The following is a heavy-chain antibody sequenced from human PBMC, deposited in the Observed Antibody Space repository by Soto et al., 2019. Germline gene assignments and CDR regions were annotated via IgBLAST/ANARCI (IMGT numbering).Heavy chain of an antibody. CDR2: IYSGGST. J-gene: IGHJ6*02. Sequence: GGSLRLSCAASGFSFSNYAMNWVRQAPGKGLEWVSVIYSGGSTYYADSVKGRFTISRDNSKNTLYLQMNSLRAEDTAVYYCARDFRSIYGDYGGYYGMDVWGQGTTVTVSS. CDR3: ARDFRSIYGDYGGYYGMDV. CDR1: GFSFSNYA. V-gene: IGHV3-66*01. D-gene: IGHD4-17*01.